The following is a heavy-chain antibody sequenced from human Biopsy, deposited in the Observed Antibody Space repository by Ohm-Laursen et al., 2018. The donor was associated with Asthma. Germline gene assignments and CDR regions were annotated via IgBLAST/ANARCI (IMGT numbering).Heavy chain of an antibody. Sequence: SLRLSCAASGFTFSSYSMNWVRQAPGKGLEWVSAISGSGGSTYYADSVKGRFTISRDNSKNTLYLQMNSLRAEDTAVYYCAKDKRYSGSYFDYWGQGTLVTVFS. CDR1: GFTFSSYS. V-gene: IGHV3-23*01. CDR2: ISGSGGST. D-gene: IGHD1-26*01. CDR3: AKDKRYSGSYFDY. J-gene: IGHJ4*02.